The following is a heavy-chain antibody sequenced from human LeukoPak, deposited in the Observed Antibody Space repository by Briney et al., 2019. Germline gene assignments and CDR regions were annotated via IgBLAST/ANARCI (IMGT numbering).Heavy chain of an antibody. D-gene: IGHD2-2*02. CDR3: VKGYCSQTSCYTGYFDH. J-gene: IGHJ4*02. V-gene: IGHV3-9*01. CDR1: GFTFEDSA. CDR2: LSWNSDSI. Sequence: PGRSLRLSCAASGFTFEDSAMHWVRQAPGKGLEWVSGLSWNSDSIGYADSVKGRFTISREDAKNSLYLQMNSLRPEDTALYYCVKGYCSQTSCYTGYFDHWGQGTLVTVST.